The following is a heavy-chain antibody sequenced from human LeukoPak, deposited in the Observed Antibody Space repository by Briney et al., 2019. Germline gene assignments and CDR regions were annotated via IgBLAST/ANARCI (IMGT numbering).Heavy chain of an antibody. CDR2: ISAYNGNT. V-gene: IGHV1-18*04. CDR1: GYTFIRYV. CDR3: ARFEWWLPYFDY. D-gene: IGHD5-12*01. J-gene: IGHJ4*02. Sequence: GASVNDSCQATGYTFIRYVISAVRPPPGQGGEWMGWISAYNGNTHSAQKLQGRVTMTTDTSTSTAYMELRSLRTDDRAVYYCARFEWWLPYFDYWGQGTLVTVSS.